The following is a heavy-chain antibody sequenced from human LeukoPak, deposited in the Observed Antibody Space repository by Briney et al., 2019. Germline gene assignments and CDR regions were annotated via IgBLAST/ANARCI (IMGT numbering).Heavy chain of an antibody. V-gene: IGHV1-18*01. Sequence: GASVKVSCKASGYTFTSYGISWVRQAPGQGLEWMGWISAYNGNTNYAQKLQGRVTMTTDTSTSTAYMELRSLRSDDTAVYYCARDKEGYCSSTSCSRGDSWFDPWGQGTLVTVSS. CDR2: ISAYNGNT. D-gene: IGHD2-2*01. CDR1: GYTFTSYG. J-gene: IGHJ5*02. CDR3: ARDKEGYCSSTSCSRGDSWFDP.